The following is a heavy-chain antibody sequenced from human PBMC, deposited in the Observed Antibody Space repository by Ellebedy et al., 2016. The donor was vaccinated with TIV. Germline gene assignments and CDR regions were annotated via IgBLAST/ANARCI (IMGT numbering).Heavy chain of an antibody. CDR1: GFSLSTGGVG. J-gene: IGHJ5*02. CDR3: AHRREGLWFGELVNWFDP. D-gene: IGHD3-10*01. Sequence: SGPTLVKPTQTLTLTCTFSGFSLSTGGVGVGWIRQPPGKALEWPALIYWNDDKRYRPSLRSRLTITKDTSKNQVVLTMTNMDPVDTATYYCAHRREGLWFGELVNWFDPWGQGTLVTVSS. CDR2: IYWNDDK. V-gene: IGHV2-5*01.